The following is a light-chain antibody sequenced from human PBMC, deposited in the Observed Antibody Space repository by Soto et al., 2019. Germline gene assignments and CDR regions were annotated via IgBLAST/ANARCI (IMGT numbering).Light chain of an antibody. V-gene: IGLV2-14*01. J-gene: IGLJ1*01. CDR3: TSYTSYYTYV. CDR1: SLDVGGYDF. CDR2: EVN. Sequence: QSLLTQPASVSGSPGQTITISCTGSSLDVGGYDFVSWYQQHPGKAPQLMIYEVNNRPSGVSYRFSGSKSGNTASLTISALQAEDEADYYCTSYTSYYTYVFGNGTTVTVL.